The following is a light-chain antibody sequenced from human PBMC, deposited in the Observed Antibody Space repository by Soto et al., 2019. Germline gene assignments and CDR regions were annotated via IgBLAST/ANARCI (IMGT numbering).Light chain of an antibody. CDR2: GDS. Sequence: QSARTQPPPVSGAPGQRVTISCTGSSSNIGAGYHVHWYQQLPGAAPKLLIFGDSNRPSGVPDRFSGSKSGTSASLAITGLQADDEADYYCQSSDSRLSGSDVFGTGTKVTVL. CDR3: QSSDSRLSGSDV. CDR1: SSNIGAGYH. J-gene: IGLJ1*01. V-gene: IGLV1-40*01.